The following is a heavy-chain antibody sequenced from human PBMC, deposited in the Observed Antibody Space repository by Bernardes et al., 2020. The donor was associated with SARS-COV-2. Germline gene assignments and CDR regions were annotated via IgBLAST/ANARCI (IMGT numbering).Heavy chain of an antibody. CDR3: LRENWGIDY. CDR2: IKSDGSST. J-gene: IGHJ4*02. Sequence: GSLRLSCVVSGFTFSRYWMHWARQVPGKGLVWVSRIKSDGSSTNYADSVKGRFTISRDNAKDTLYLQMNSLRAEDTAVYYCLRENWGIDYWGQGTLVTVSS. V-gene: IGHV3-74*01. CDR1: GFTFSRYW. D-gene: IGHD7-27*01.